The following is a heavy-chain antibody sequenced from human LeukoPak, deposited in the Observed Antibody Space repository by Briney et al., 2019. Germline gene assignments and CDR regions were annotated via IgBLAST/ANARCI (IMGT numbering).Heavy chain of an antibody. CDR3: ARHLTGTLDY. D-gene: IGHD1-20*01. Sequence: GESLKISCKGSGYIFTNYWIGWVRQMPGKGLEWMGIIYPGDSDTRYSPSFQGQVTISADKSINTAYLQWSSLKASDTAMYYFARHLTGTLDYWGQGTLLTVSS. V-gene: IGHV5-51*01. J-gene: IGHJ4*02. CDR2: IYPGDSDT. CDR1: GYIFTNYW.